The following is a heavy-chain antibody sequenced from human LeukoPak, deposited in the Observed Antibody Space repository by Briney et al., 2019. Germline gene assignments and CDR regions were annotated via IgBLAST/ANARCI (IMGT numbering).Heavy chain of an antibody. V-gene: IGHV3-21*01. J-gene: IGHJ4*02. CDR2: ISSSSGYI. CDR1: GLTFSSYS. D-gene: IGHD2-15*01. CDR3: ARELISSTSLDY. Sequence: GGSLRLSCAASGLTFSSYSMNWVRQSPGKGLEWVSSISSSSGYIYYADSVKGRFTISRDNAKNSLYLQMNSLRAEDTAVYYCARELISSTSLDYWGQGTLVTVSS.